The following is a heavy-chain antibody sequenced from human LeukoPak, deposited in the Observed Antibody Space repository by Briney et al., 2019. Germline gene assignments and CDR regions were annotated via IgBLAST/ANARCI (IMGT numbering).Heavy chain of an antibody. CDR2: ISTSGSTI. D-gene: IGHD1-14*01. Sequence: LSLTCTVSGGSISSSSYYWGWIRQAPGKGLEWISYISTSGSTIYYADSVKGRFTISRDNAKNSLYLQMNSLRVEDTAVYYCARAGYYFDFWGQGTLVTVSS. CDR1: GGSISSSSYY. V-gene: IGHV3-11*04. J-gene: IGHJ4*02. CDR3: ARAGYYFDF.